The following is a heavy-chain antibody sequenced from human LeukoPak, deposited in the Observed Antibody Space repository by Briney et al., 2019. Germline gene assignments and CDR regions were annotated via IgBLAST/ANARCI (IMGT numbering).Heavy chain of an antibody. CDR3: ARTYTTEYGEPNFDY. J-gene: IGHJ4*02. V-gene: IGHV1-18*01. CDR2: ISAYNGNT. CDR1: GYTFTSYG. D-gene: IGHD4-17*01. Sequence: ASVKVSCKASGYTFTSYGISWVRQAPGQGLEWMGWISAYNGNTNYAQKLQGRVTMTTDTSTSTAYMELRSLRSDDTAVYYCARTYTTEYGEPNFDYWGQGTLVTVSS.